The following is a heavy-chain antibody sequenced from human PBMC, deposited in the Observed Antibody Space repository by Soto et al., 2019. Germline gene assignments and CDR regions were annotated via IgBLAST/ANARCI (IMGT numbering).Heavy chain of an antibody. CDR3: ERTYYYGQNWFDP. Sequence: QITLKESGPTLVKPTQTLTLTCTFSGFSLSTSGVAVGWIRQPPGKALECLTLIYWDDDKRYSPSLKSRLTXXXXXXXXXXXXXXXXMXXVDXXXXXXERTYYYGQNWFDPWGQGTLV. V-gene: IGHV2-5*02. J-gene: IGHJ5*02. D-gene: IGHD3-10*01. CDR2: IYWDDDK. CDR1: GFSLSTSGVA.